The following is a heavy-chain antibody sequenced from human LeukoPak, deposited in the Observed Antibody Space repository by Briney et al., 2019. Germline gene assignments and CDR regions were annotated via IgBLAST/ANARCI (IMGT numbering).Heavy chain of an antibody. D-gene: IGHD6-25*01. CDR1: GFTFSSYG. J-gene: IGHJ4*02. Sequence: GGSLRLSCAASGFTFSSYGMHWVRQAPGKGLEWVAFIRYDGSNKYYADSVKGRFTISRDNSKNTLNLQNKSVRAEDTAVYSCAKEWPCQRLIVAYWGQGPLCTVSS. CDR3: AKEWPCQRLIVAY. V-gene: IGHV3-30*02. CDR2: IRYDGSNK.